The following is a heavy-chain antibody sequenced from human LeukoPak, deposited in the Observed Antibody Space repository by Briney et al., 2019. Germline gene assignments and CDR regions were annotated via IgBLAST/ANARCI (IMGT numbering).Heavy chain of an antibody. D-gene: IGHD1-26*01. CDR1: GYSISSGYY. V-gene: IGHV4-38-2*02. Sequence: PSETLSLTCTVSGYSISSGYYWGWIRQPPGKGLGWIGSIYHSGSTYYNPSLKSRVTISVDTSKNQFSLKLSSVTAADTAVYYCARESVNSGYLDYWGQGTLVTVSS. J-gene: IGHJ4*02. CDR2: IYHSGST. CDR3: ARESVNSGYLDY.